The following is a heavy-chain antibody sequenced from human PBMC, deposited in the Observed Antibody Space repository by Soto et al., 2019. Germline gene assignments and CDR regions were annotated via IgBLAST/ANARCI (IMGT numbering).Heavy chain of an antibody. CDR1: GGSISSGTYS. CDR2: ISHSGST. V-gene: IGHV4-31*03. J-gene: IGHJ5*02. CDR3: ARSVSNCFAP. Sequence: QVQLQESGPGLAKPSQTLSLTCTVSGGSISSGTYSWTWIRQHPGKGLEWIGYISHSGSTYYTPSLKSRVTISLDTSKNQFSLTLYSVTAADTAVYYCARSVSNCFAPWGQGTGVTVSS.